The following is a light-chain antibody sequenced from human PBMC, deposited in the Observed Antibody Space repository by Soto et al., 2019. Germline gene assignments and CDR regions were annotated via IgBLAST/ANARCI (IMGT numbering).Light chain of an antibody. V-gene: IGKV3-11*01. CDR3: QQRPNWPVT. Sequence: EIVLTQSPATLSLSPGERATLSCRASQSVSSYLVWYQQKPGQAPRVLISDASNRATGIPARFSGSGSGTDFTLTISSLEPEDFAVYYCQQRPNWPVTFGVGTNVAIK. CDR2: DAS. CDR1: QSVSSY. J-gene: IGKJ4*01.